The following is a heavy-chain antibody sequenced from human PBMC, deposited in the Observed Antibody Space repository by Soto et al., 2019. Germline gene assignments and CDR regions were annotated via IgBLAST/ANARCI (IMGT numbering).Heavy chain of an antibody. CDR2: ISAYNGNT. J-gene: IGHJ3*02. CDR3: ARDRSSGWLAGQDAFDI. Sequence: QVVQSGPEVKKPGTSVTVSCKTSGIIFSNSAVQWVRQAPGQGLEWMGWISAYNGNTNYAQKLQGRVTMTTDTSTSTAYMELRSLRSDDTAVYYCARDRSSGWLAGQDAFDIWGQGTMVTVSS. V-gene: IGHV1-18*01. D-gene: IGHD6-19*01. CDR1: GIIFSNSA.